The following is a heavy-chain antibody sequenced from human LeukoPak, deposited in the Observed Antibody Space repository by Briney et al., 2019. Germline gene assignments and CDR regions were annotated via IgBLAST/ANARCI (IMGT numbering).Heavy chain of an antibody. CDR2: INHSGST. D-gene: IGHD2/OR15-2a*01. CDR3: ARTNNVFHYFDY. CDR1: GGSFSGYY. J-gene: IGHJ4*02. V-gene: IGHV4-34*01. Sequence: SETLSLTCAVYGGSFSGYYWSWIRQPPGKGLEWIGEINHSGSTNYKSSLKSRVTTSVDTSKNQFSLKLSSVTAADTAVYYCARTNNVFHYFDYWGQGTLVTVSS.